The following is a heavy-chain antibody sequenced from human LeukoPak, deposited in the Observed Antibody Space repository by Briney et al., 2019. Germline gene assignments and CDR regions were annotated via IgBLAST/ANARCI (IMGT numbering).Heavy chain of an antibody. Sequence: SETLSLTCTVSGGSISSGDYYWSWIRQPPGKGLEWIGYIYYSGSTYYNPSPKSRVTISVDTSKNQFSLKLSSVTAADTAVYYCARSGGSGSPSYFDYWGQGTLVTVSS. J-gene: IGHJ4*02. V-gene: IGHV4-30-4*01. CDR1: GGSISSGDYY. D-gene: IGHD3-10*01. CDR2: IYYSGST. CDR3: ARSGGSGSPSYFDY.